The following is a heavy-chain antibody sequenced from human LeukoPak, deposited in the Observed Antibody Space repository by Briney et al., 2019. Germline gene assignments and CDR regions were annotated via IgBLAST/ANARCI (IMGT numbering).Heavy chain of an antibody. J-gene: IGHJ6*03. CDR2: MNPNSGNT. Sequence: GASVKVSCKASGYTFTSYDINWVRQATGQGLEWMGWMNPNSGNTGYAQKFQGRVTMTRNTSISTAYMELSSLRSEDTAVYYCARLTGIAVAGKRGPHYYYYYYMDVWGKGTTVTISS. D-gene: IGHD6-19*01. CDR3: ARLTGIAVAGKRGPHYYYYYYMDV. V-gene: IGHV1-8*01. CDR1: GYTFTSYD.